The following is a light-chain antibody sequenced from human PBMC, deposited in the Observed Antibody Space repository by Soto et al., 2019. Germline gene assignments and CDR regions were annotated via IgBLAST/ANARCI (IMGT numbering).Light chain of an antibody. Sequence: EIVLTQSPGTLSLSPGERATLSCRATESVVSSYLAWYQLKPGQAPRLLIYDASSRATGIPDRFSGSGSGTDFTLTISSLEPEDFAVYYCQQRSNWPPGVTFGPGTKVD. J-gene: IGKJ3*01. V-gene: IGKV3D-20*02. CDR1: ESVVSSY. CDR3: QQRSNWPPGVT. CDR2: DAS.